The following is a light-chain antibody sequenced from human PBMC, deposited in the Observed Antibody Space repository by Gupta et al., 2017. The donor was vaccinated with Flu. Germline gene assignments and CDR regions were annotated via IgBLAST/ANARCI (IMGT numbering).Light chain of an antibody. V-gene: IGKV2-30*01. CDR2: MGS. CDR1: QGRGDRDGNIV. CDR3: KQRKHCPWA. J-gene: IGKJ1*01. Sequence: VALGKPASIYCSSSQGRGDRDGNIVLDWFQQRPGQAPRRLIYMGSHRDYGVPDRFSGSGSGTDFTLKISSGEAEDVGVYCCKQRKHCPWAFGQGTKVEIK.